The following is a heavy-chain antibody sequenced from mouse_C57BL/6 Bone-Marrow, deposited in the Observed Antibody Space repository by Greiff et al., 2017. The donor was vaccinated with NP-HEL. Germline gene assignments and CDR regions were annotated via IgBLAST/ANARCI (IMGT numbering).Heavy chain of an antibody. CDR1: GFNIKDYY. V-gene: IGHV14-2*01. D-gene: IGHD1-1*01. CDR3: AGLTTVVADFDY. CDR2: IDPEDGET. J-gene: IGHJ2*01. Sequence: EVNVVESGAELVKPGASVKLSCTASGFNIKDYYMHWVKQRTEQGLEWIGRIDPEDGETKYAPKFQGKATITADTSSNTAYLQLSSLTSEDTAVYYCAGLTTVVADFDYWGQGTTLTVSS.